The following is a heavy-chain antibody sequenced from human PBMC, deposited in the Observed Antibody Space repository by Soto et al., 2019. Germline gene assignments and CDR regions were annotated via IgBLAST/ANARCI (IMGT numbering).Heavy chain of an antibody. Sequence: SQTLSLTCAISGDSVSSTSTAWSWIRQSPSRGLEWLGRAYYRSNWYTDYAVSVKSRITISPDTSKNQFSLQLNSVTPEDTAVYYCARGSYYSGWVWGQGTLVTVSS. CDR3: ARGSYYSGWV. J-gene: IGHJ4*02. D-gene: IGHD6-19*01. CDR1: GDSVSSTSTA. CDR2: AYYRSNWYT. V-gene: IGHV6-1*01.